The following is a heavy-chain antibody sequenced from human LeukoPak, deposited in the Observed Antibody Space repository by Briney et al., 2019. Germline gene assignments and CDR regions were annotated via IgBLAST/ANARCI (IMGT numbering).Heavy chain of an antibody. D-gene: IGHD2-2*01. CDR2: ISTRSRYI. CDR3: ARADCSGSTCYLRRSWFDP. Sequence: GGSLRLSCAASGFRLSDYDMTWVRQAPGKALEWVSSISTRSRYIYYAYSVKGRFTISRDDAKNSLYLQMDYLRAEDTAVYYFARADCSGSTCYLRRSWFDPWGQGTLVTVSS. J-gene: IGHJ5*02. CDR1: GFRLSDYD. V-gene: IGHV3-21*01.